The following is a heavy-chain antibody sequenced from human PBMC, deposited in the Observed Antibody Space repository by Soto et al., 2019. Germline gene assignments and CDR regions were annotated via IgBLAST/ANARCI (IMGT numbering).Heavy chain of an antibody. D-gene: IGHD4-17*01. CDR3: ARSFGSTVIDFDY. J-gene: IGHJ4*02. Sequence: SVKVSCKASGGTFSSYTISWVRQAPGQGLEWMGRIIPILGIANYAQKFQGRVTITADKSTSTAYMELSSLRSEDTAVYYCARSFGSTVIDFDYWGQGTLVTVSS. CDR2: IIPILGIA. CDR1: GGTFSSYT. V-gene: IGHV1-69*02.